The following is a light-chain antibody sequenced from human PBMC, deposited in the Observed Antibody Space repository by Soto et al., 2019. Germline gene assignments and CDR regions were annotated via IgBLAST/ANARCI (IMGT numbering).Light chain of an antibody. V-gene: IGKV3-20*01. Sequence: DIVLPQSPGTLSLSPGARATLSCRASQRISSSCLAWPQQKPGQSPRLLHYGASSRPTSTPNRVNGRGSGTDFTLATSRLEPEDFALYYCQQYGSSRWTVGQGTKVDSK. CDR2: GAS. CDR3: QQYGSSRWT. CDR1: QRISSSC. J-gene: IGKJ1*01.